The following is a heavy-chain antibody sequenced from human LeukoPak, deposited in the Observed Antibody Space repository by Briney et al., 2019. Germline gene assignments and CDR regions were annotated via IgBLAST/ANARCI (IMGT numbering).Heavy chain of an antibody. V-gene: IGHV4-30-2*01. CDR2: IYHSGST. CDR1: GGSISSGGYS. Sequence: SETLSLTCAVSGGSISSGGYSWSWIRQPPGKGLEWIGYIYHSGSTYYSPSLRSRVTISVDRSKNQFSLKLSSVTAADTAVYYCARRSSVGGYYYGMDVWGQGTTVTVSS. CDR3: ARRSSVGGYYYGMDV. D-gene: IGHD3-16*01. J-gene: IGHJ6*02.